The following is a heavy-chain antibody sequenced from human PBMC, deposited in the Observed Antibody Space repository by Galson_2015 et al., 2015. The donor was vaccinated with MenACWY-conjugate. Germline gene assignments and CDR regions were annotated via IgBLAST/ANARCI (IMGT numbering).Heavy chain of an antibody. J-gene: IGHJ4*02. CDR1: GFSVTSHV. V-gene: IGHV3-53*01. D-gene: IGHD3/OR15-3a*01. CDR2: LYDDGTS. Sequence: SLRLSCAASGFSVTSHVMGWVRQAPGKGLEWVALLYDDGTSRYADAVKVRITISGDNLRNRLSLQMHGLRAEDTAMYFCGKMGRHPVGPYFDSWGQGTLVLVSS. CDR3: GKMGRHPVGPYFDS.